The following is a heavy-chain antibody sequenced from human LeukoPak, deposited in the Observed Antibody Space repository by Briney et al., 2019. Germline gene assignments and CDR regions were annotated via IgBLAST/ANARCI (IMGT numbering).Heavy chain of an antibody. V-gene: IGHV1-69*13. D-gene: IGHD3-22*01. J-gene: IGHJ3*02. Sequence: EASVKVPCKASGGTFSSYAISWVRQAPGQGLEWMGGIIPIFGTANYAQKFQGRVTITADESTSTAYMELSSLRSEGTAVYYCAREIYYDSSGYGGAFDIWGQGTMVTVSS. CDR2: IIPIFGTA. CDR3: AREIYYDSSGYGGAFDI. CDR1: GGTFSSYA.